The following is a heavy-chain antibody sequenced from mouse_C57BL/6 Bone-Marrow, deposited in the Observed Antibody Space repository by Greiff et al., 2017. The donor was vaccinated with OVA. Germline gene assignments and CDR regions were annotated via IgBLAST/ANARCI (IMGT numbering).Heavy chain of an antibody. CDR2: IDPETGGT. V-gene: IGHV1-15*01. J-gene: IGHJ2*01. CDR3: TTFITTPGRDY. D-gene: IGHD1-1*01. CDR1: GYTFTDYE. Sequence: VKLMESGAELVRPGASVTLSCKASGYTFTDYEMHWVKQTPVHGLEWIGAIDPETGGTAYNQKFKGKAILTADKSSSTAYMELRSLTSEDSAVYYCTTFITTPGRDYWGQGTTLTVSS.